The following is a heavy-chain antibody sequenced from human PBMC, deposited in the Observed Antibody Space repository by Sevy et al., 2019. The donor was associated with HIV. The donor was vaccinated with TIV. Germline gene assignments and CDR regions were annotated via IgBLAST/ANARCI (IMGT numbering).Heavy chain of an antibody. D-gene: IGHD6-13*01. CDR3: AGRVYGYSSSHLDV. CDR1: GYTFTSYG. V-gene: IGHV1-18*01. J-gene: IGHJ6*02. CDR2: ISAYNGNT. Sequence: ASVKVSCKASGYTFTSYGISWVRQAPGQGLEWMGWISAYNGNTNYAQKLQGRVTMTTDTSTSTAYMELRSLRSDDTAGYYCAGRVYGYSSSHLDVWGQGTTVTVSS.